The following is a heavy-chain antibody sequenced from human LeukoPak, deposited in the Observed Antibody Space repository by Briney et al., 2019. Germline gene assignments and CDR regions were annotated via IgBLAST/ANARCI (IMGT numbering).Heavy chain of an antibody. D-gene: IGHD3-3*01. CDR1: GFTFGDYA. J-gene: IGHJ3*02. CDR2: FTNDGYT. Sequence: GGSLRLSCRGSGFTFGDYAMTWFRQAPGQGLEWVSSFTNDGYTFYADSVKGKFTISRDNSKNTLYLEMSSLRAEDTAIYYCAKETVDRRFAFDIWGQGTKVSVSS. CDR3: AKETVDRRFAFDI. V-gene: IGHV3-23*01.